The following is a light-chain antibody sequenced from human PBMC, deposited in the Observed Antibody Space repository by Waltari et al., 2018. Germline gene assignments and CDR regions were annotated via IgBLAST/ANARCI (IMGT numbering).Light chain of an antibody. J-gene: IGLJ3*02. V-gene: IGLV2-11*01. CDR3: CSYAGSTR. CDR1: TMVVGGFNY. CDR2: DVS. Sequence: SALTKPRQVSGPPGPPVPIPGTGPTMVVGGFNYDPWYQQHPGKAPNLMIYDVSKRPSGVPDRFSGSKSGNTASLTISGLQAEDEADYYCCSYAGSTRFGGGTKLTVL.